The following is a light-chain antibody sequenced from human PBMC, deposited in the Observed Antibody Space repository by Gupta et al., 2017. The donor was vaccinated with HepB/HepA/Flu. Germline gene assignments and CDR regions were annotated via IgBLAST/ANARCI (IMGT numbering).Light chain of an antibody. V-gene: IGKV1-5*03. CDR1: QTISIW. Sequence: DIQMTQSPSTLSASVGDRVTITCRASQTISIWLAWYQQKPGEAPKLLIYRASSLQTGVPSRFSGSGSGTEFTLTISSRQPDDFATYYCQQANSYLSFGPGTKVDIK. J-gene: IGKJ3*01. CDR3: QQANSYLS. CDR2: RAS.